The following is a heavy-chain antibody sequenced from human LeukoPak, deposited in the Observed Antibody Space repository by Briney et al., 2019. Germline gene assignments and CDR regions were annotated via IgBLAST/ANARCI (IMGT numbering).Heavy chain of an antibody. CDR1: GGSFSGYY. D-gene: IGHD1-26*01. V-gene: IGHV4-34*01. CDR3: VRDSALNY. Sequence: KRSETLSLTWAVDGGSFSGYYGSGIRQPPGKGLEWIGSTYDSGSTYYNPSLKSRVTISVDKSKNQSSLKLKSVTAADTAVYYCVRDSALNYWGQGTLGTVSS. J-gene: IGHJ4*02. CDR2: TYDSGST.